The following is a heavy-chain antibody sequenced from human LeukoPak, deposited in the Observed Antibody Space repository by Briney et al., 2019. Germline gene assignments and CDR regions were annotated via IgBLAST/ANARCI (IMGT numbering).Heavy chain of an antibody. CDR2: IYPGDSDT. CDR1: GYSFTGYW. J-gene: IGHJ6*03. D-gene: IGHD3-3*01. Sequence: KDGESLKISCKGSGYSFTGYWIGWVRQMPGKGLEWMGIIYPGDSDTRYSPSFQGQVTISADKSISTAYLQWSSLKASDTAMYYSARLKGIFGVVIPYMDVWGKGTTVTVSS. V-gene: IGHV5-51*01. CDR3: ARLKGIFGVVIPYMDV.